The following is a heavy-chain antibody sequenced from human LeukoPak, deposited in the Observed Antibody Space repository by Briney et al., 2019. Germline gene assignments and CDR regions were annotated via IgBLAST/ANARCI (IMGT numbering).Heavy chain of an antibody. CDR2: ISASGSNI. CDR1: GFPFSSYS. CDR3: VRVKGTYFDF. V-gene: IGHV3-48*01. D-gene: IGHD1-1*01. J-gene: IGHJ4*02. Sequence: PGGSLRLSCAASGFPFSSYSMNWVRQAPGKGLEWVSYISASGSNIYYLDSVKGRFTVSRDNAMNSLFLQMDRARAEDTAVHYCVRVKGTYFDFWGQGTLVTVSS.